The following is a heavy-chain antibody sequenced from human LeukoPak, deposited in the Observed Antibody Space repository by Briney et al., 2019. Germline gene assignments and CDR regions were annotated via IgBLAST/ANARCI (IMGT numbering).Heavy chain of an antibody. D-gene: IGHD5-24*01. CDR2: IYYSGST. CDR1: GGSTSSYY. V-gene: IGHV4-59*01. Sequence: SETLPLTCTVSGGSTSSYYWSWIRQPPGKGLEWIGYIYYSGSTNYNPSLKSRVTISVDTSKNQFSLKLSSVTAADTAVYYCARTSRDGYNQHSFDYWGQGTLVTVSS. J-gene: IGHJ4*02. CDR3: ARTSRDGYNQHSFDY.